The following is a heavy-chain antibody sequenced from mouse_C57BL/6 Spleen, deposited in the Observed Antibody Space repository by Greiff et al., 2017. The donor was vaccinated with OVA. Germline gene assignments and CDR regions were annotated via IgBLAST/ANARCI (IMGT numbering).Heavy chain of an antibody. V-gene: IGHV7-3*01. CDR3: ARSGGAMDY. J-gene: IGHJ4*01. CDR1: GFTFTDYY. Sequence: EVKLMESGGGLVQPGGSLSLSCAASGFTFTDYYMSWVRQPPGTALEWLGFIRNKANGYTTEYSASVKGRFTISRDNSQSILYLQMNALRAEDSATYYCARSGGAMDYWGQGTSVTVSS. D-gene: IGHD4-1*01. CDR2: IRNKANGYTT.